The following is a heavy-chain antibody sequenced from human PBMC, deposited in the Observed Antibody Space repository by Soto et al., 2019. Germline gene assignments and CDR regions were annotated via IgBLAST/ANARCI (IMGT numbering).Heavy chain of an antibody. Sequence: SVKVSCKASGGTFSSYAISWVRQAPGQGLEWMGGIIPIFGTANYAQKFQGRVTITADESTSTAYMELNSLRAEDTAVYYCAPDYARVVVPAAIVYYGMDVWGQGPTVIVS. CDR2: IIPIFGTA. D-gene: IGHD2-2*02. J-gene: IGHJ6*02. V-gene: IGHV1-69*13. CDR3: APDYARVVVPAAIVYYGMDV. CDR1: GGTFSSYA.